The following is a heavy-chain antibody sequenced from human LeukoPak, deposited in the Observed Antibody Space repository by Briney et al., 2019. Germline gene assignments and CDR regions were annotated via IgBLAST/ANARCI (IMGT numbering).Heavy chain of an antibody. CDR1: GFTFSSYA. J-gene: IGHJ4*02. CDR3: SKGGYSSGRTNY. CDR2: ISGSGGST. Sequence: GGSLRLSCAASGFTFSSYAMSWVRQAPGKGLELVSAISGSGGSTYYADSVKGRFTIARDNSKNTLYLQMNSLTAEDTAVYYGSKGGYSSGRTNYWGQGTLVTVSS. D-gene: IGHD6-19*01. V-gene: IGHV3-23*01.